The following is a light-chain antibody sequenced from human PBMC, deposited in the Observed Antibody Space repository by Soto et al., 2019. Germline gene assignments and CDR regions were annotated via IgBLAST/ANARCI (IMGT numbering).Light chain of an antibody. CDR3: QQTYMVPYT. CDR1: QSVSTY. J-gene: IGKJ2*01. CDR2: GVS. V-gene: IGKV1-39*01. Sequence: DIQMTQSPSSLSASVGYRVTITCRASQSVSTYLNWYFQKSGGAPKLLIHGVSKLENGTPSRFSGSGLATDFTLTINTLQPEDFEVYFCQQTYMVPYTFGQGTKVDIK.